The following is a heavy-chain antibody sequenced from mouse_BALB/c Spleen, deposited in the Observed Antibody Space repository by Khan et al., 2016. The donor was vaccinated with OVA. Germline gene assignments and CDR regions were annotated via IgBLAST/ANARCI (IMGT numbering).Heavy chain of an antibody. D-gene: IGHD2-1*01. J-gene: IGHJ1*01. CDR2: MSSGSSTI. CDR3: VRSGGNFHWYFDV. Sequence: EVELVESGGGLVQPGGSRKLSCAASGFTFSSFGMHWVRQAPKKGLEWVAYMSSGSSTIYYVDTVKGRFTISRDNPKNTLFLQMNSLRSEDTAMYYCVRSGGNFHWYFDVWGAGTSVTVSS. V-gene: IGHV5-17*02. CDR1: GFTFSSFG.